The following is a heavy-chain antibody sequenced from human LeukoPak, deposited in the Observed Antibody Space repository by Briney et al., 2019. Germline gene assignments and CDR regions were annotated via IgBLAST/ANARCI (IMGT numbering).Heavy chain of an antibody. V-gene: IGHV3-48*02. J-gene: IGHJ4*02. CDR2: INTDNSAI. Sequence: GGSLRLSCAASGFTFSSYWMNWVRQAPGKGLEWISYINTDNSAIYYAPSVKGRFTISRDNAESTLFLLMNSLTDDDTAVYYCARDGPYTGPFDKWGQGTLVTVSS. D-gene: IGHD5-12*01. CDR3: ARDGPYTGPFDK. CDR1: GFTFSSYW.